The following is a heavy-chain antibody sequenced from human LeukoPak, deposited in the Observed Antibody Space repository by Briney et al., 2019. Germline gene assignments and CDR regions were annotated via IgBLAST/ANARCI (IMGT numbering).Heavy chain of an antibody. CDR1: GGSISSSSYY. V-gene: IGHV4-39*01. CDR2: IYYGGST. D-gene: IGHD2-21*01. CDR3: ARHKAFCTNTSCYLVYFDY. Sequence: SETLSLTCTVSGGSISSSSYYWGWIRQPPGKGLEWIGSIYYGGSTYYNPSLKSRVTTSVDTSKNQFSLKLSSVTAADTAVYYCARHKAFCTNTSCYLVYFDYWSQGTLVTVSS. J-gene: IGHJ4*02.